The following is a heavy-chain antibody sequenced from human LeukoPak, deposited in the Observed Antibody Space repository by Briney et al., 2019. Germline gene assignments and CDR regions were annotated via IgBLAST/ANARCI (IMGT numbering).Heavy chain of an antibody. CDR3: ARQPLYSSSSCDY. Sequence: KAGESLKISCKGSGYSFNSYWIGWVRQMPGKGLEWMGIIYPGDSDTRYSPSFQGQVTISADKSISTAYLQWSSLKAPDTAMYYCARQPLYSSSSCDYWGQGTLVTVSS. CDR2: IYPGDSDT. CDR1: GYSFNSYW. V-gene: IGHV5-51*01. J-gene: IGHJ4*02. D-gene: IGHD6-6*01.